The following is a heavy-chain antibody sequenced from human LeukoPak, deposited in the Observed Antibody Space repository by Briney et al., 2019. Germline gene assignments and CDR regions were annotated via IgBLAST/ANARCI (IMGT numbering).Heavy chain of an antibody. V-gene: IGHV4-39*01. CDR3: ATHRPEYSGTHFDH. CDR1: GGSITSTIYY. D-gene: IGHD1-26*01. Sequence: SETLSLTCTVSGGSITSTIYYWGWIRPPPGKGLEWIGSIYYSGSTYYNPSLKSRVTISVDTSKNQLSLKLSSVSAADTAVDYPATHRPEYSGTHFDHWGQGTLVTVSS. J-gene: IGHJ4*02. CDR2: IYYSGST.